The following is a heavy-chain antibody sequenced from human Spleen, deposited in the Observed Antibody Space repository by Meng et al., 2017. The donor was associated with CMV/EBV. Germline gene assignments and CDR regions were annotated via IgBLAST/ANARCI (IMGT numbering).Heavy chain of an antibody. CDR1: GSTFSDYN. J-gene: IGHJ4*02. D-gene: IGHD6-19*01. Sequence: SGSTFSDYNIHWVRQAPGQGLEWMGWINPKSGGTNYAQKFRDTVTMIRDTSISTGYMELSRLTSGDTAVYYCARAYSSGWYGIDYWGQGTLVTVSS. CDR3: ARAYSSGWYGIDY. V-gene: IGHV1-2*02. CDR2: INPKSGGT.